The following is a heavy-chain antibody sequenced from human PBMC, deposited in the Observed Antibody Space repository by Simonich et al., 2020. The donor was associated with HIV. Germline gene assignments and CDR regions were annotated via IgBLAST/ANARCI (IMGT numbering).Heavy chain of an antibody. CDR1: GGSISSSRYY. V-gene: IGHV4-39*01. CDR3: ARQGGAIGLGY. Sequence: QLQLQESGPGLVKPSETLSLTCTVSGGSISSSRYYWGWIRQPPGKGLEWIGSIYYSGNTYYNPSLRSRLTIPVDTSKNQFSLKLSSVTAADTAVYYCARQGGAIGLGYWGQGTLVTVSS. CDR2: IYYSGNT. J-gene: IGHJ4*02. D-gene: IGHD7-27*01.